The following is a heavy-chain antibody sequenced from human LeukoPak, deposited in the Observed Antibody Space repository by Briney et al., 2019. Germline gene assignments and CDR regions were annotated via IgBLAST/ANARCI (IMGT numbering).Heavy chain of an antibody. CDR2: LYRDDDS. CDR3: AHRKNYYDSSVFDN. J-gene: IGHJ4*02. CDR1: GFSLNTRGVG. D-gene: IGHD3-22*01. Sequence: ESGPTLVHPTQTLTLTCTFSGFSLNTRGVGVGWIRQPPGRALEWLAPLYRDDDSPSSPSPKRRLTITKDTYKKQVVLTMTNMDPVDTATYFCAHRKNYYDSSVFDNWGQGTLVTVSS. V-gene: IGHV2-5*02.